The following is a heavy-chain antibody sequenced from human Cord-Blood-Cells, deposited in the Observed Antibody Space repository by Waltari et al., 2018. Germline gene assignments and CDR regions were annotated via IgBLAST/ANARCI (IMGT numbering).Heavy chain of an antibody. CDR3: AREGAADSLDY. V-gene: IGHV4-59*11. CDR1: GASISRHY. D-gene: IGHD6-13*01. CDR2: IYYSGST. Sequence: QVQLQESGPGLVKPSETLSLTCTVPGASISRHYWRWIRQPPGKGLEWIGYIYYSGSTNYNPSLKSRVTISVDTSKNQFSLKLSSVTAADTAVYYCAREGAADSLDYWGQGTLVTVSS. J-gene: IGHJ4*02.